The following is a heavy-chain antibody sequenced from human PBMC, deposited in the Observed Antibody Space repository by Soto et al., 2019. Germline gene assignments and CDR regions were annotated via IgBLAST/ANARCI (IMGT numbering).Heavy chain of an antibody. D-gene: IGHD6-6*01. CDR2: ISSSSSYI. CDR3: ARRAGQLVLDAFDI. J-gene: IGHJ3*02. Sequence: VQLVESGGGLVKPGGSLRLSCAASGFTFSSYSMNWVRQAPGKGLEWVSSISSSSSYIYYADSVKGRFTISRDNANNSLYLQMNSLRAEDTAVYYCARRAGQLVLDAFDIWGQGTMVTVSS. CDR1: GFTFSSYS. V-gene: IGHV3-21*01.